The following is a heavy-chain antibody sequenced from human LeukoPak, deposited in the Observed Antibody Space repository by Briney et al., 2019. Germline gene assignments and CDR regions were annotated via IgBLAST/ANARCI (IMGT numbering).Heavy chain of an antibody. CDR3: AKDMDIVVVTASDY. Sequence: GGSLRLSCAASGFTSSSYAMSWVRQAPGKGLEWVSAISGSGGSTYYADSVKGRFTISRDNSKNTLYLQMNSLRAEDTAVYYCAKDMDIVVVTASDYWGQGTLVTVSS. D-gene: IGHD2-21*02. CDR1: GFTSSSYA. CDR2: ISGSGGST. V-gene: IGHV3-23*01. J-gene: IGHJ4*02.